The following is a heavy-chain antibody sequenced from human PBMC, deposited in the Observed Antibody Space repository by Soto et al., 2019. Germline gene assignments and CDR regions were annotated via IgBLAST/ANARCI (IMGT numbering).Heavy chain of an antibody. CDR3: PSTSITILYCFDP. CDR1: GFSLSNAGLG. CDR2: IFSNDEK. Sequence: QVTVKESGPVLVKPTETLTLTCTVSGFSLSNAGLGVSWIRQPPGKALEWLAHIFSNDEKSYSTSLKSRLTISKHTSKPQVVLTMSTMDPVDTATYFCPSTSITILYCFDPFCQGTLVTVSS. J-gene: IGHJ5*02. V-gene: IGHV2-26*04.